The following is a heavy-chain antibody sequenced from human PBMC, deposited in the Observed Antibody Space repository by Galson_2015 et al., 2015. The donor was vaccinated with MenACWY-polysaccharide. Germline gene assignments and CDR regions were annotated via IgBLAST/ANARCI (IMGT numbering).Heavy chain of an antibody. J-gene: IGHJ5*02. Sequence: SLRLSCAGSGFPLSGSYMSWVRQAPGEGLQWVSVIFSSASTYYADSVKGRFTISRDSSTDMVFLQMDSLRVDDTAVYYCARARTVIRSLPSNYFDPWGQGTLVTVSS. D-gene: IGHD2-21*01. V-gene: IGHV3-53*01. CDR1: GFPLSGSY. CDR3: ARARTVIRSLPSNYFDP. CDR2: IFSSAST.